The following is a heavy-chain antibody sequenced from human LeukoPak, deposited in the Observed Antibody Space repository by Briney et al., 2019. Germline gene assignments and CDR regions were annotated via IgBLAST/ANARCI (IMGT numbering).Heavy chain of an antibody. CDR2: ISGSGGDT. CDR3: AKVFFAERLTTIFDL. J-gene: IGHJ4*02. CDR1: GFTFSSYG. D-gene: IGHD3-3*01. V-gene: IGHV3-23*01. Sequence: GGSLRLSCAASGFTFSSYGMCWVRQAPGKGLDWVSCISGSGGDTFYPVSVNGRFTISRDNAKNTLYLQMNGLRAEDTAVYYCAKVFFAERLTTIFDLWGQGTLVTVSS.